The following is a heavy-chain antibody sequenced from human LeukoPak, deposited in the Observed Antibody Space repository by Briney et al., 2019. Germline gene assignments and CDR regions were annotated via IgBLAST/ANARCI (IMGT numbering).Heavy chain of an antibody. CDR1: GYTLTELS. J-gene: IGHJ4*02. V-gene: IGHV1-24*01. CDR3: ATEFLKRVVVVPAGPLDY. Sequence: GASVKVSCKVSGYTLTELSMHWVRQAPGKGLEWMGGFDPEDGETIYAQKFQGRVTMTEDTSTDTAYMELSSLRSEDTAVYYCATEFLKRVVVVPAGPLDYWGQGTLVTVSS. CDR2: FDPEDGET. D-gene: IGHD2-2*01.